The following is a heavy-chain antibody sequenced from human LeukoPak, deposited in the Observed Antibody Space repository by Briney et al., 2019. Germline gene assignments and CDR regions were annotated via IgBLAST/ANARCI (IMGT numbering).Heavy chain of an antibody. CDR2: IYYTGST. V-gene: IGHV4-59*08. Sequence: SETLSLTCTVSGGSISSYYWSWIRQPPGKGLEWIGYIYYTGSTNYNPSLKSRVTMSADTSKNQFSLKLSSVTAADTAVYYCTNTNYENFDYWGQGTLVTVSS. CDR3: TNTNYENFDY. D-gene: IGHD4-11*01. CDR1: GGSISSYY. J-gene: IGHJ4*02.